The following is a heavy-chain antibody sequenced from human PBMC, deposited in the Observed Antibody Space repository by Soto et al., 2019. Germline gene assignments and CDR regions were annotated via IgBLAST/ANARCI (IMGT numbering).Heavy chain of an antibody. D-gene: IGHD6-13*01. CDR3: ASXYSFNYLGYFDY. J-gene: IGHJ4*02. V-gene: IGHV4-31*03. CDR2: IFYTGST. Sequence: SETLSLTCTVSGGPFSRGGYYWSWIRQHPGKGLECIGYIFYTGSTYYNPTLKSRVTMSVDTSKRQFSVNLSSLTAADTAVYYCASXYSFNYLGYFDYWGQGALVTVSS. CDR1: GGPFSRGGYY.